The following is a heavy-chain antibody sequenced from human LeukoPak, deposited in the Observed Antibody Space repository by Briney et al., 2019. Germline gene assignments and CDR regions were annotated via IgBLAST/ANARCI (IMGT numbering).Heavy chain of an antibody. CDR1: GFTFSTYS. D-gene: IGHD5-12*01. V-gene: IGHV3-21*01. J-gene: IGHJ4*02. CDR3: ARDYDEDY. CDR2: ISTSSSHI. Sequence: GGSLRLSCAASGFTFSTYSMNWVRQAPGKGLEWVSSISTSSSHIYYADSVKGRFTISRDNAKNSLYLQMHSLRAEDTAVYYCARDYDEDYWGQGTLVTISS.